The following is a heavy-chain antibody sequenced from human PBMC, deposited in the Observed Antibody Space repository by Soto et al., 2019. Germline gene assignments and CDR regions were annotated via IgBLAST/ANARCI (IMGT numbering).Heavy chain of an antibody. J-gene: IGHJ3*02. V-gene: IGHV2-70*01. CDR2: IDWDDDK. Sequence: SGPTLVNPTQTLTLTCTFSGFSLSTSGMCVSWIRQPPGKALEWLVLIDWDDDKYYSTSLKTRLTISKDTSKNQVVLTMTNMDPVDTATYYCARMLIPYYYDSSGYYYAAFDIWGQGTMVTVSS. CDR3: ARMLIPYYYDSSGYYYAAFDI. CDR1: GFSLSTSGMC. D-gene: IGHD3-22*01.